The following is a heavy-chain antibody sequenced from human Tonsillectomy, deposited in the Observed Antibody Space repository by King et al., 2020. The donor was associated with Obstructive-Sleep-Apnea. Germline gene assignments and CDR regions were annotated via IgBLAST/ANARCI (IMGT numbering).Heavy chain of an antibody. CDR2: IYSAGST. J-gene: IGHJ4*02. V-gene: IGHV3-66*01. D-gene: IGHD6-13*01. CDR3: ARETGPGIAAAGTWDY. Sequence: VQLVESGGGLVQPGGSLRLSCAASGFTVSSNYMSWVRQAPGKGLEWVSVIYSAGSTYYAASVKGRFTISRDNSKNTLYLQMNSLRAEDTAVYYCARETGPGIAAAGTWDYWGQGTLVTVSS. CDR1: GFTVSSNY.